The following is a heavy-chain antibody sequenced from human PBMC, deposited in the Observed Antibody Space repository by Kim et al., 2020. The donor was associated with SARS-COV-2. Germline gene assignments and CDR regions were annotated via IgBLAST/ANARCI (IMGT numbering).Heavy chain of an antibody. D-gene: IGHD5-18*01. CDR2: ISYDGSNK. CDR1: GFTFSSYA. V-gene: IGHV3-30-3*01. CDR3: ARDKRIQLWSNSYFDY. J-gene: IGHJ4*02. Sequence: GGSLRLSCAASGFTFSSYAMHWVRQAPGKGLEWVAVISYDGSNKYYADSVKGRFTISRDNSKNTLYLQMNSLRAEDTAVYYCARDKRIQLWSNSYFDYWGQGTLVTVSS.